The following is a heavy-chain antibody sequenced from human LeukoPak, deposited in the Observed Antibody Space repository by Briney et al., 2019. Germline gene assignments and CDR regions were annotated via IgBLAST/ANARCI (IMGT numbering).Heavy chain of an antibody. Sequence: SETLSLTCTVSGGSISSYYWSWIRQPAGKGLEWIGRIYTSGSTNYNPSLKSRVTMSVDTSKNQFSLKLSSVTAADTAVYYCARGSRADYYGSGSYYKNQFFDYWGQGTLVTVSS. V-gene: IGHV4-4*07. CDR1: GGSISSYY. CDR2: IYTSGST. J-gene: IGHJ4*02. D-gene: IGHD3-10*01. CDR3: ARGSRADYYGSGSYYKNQFFDY.